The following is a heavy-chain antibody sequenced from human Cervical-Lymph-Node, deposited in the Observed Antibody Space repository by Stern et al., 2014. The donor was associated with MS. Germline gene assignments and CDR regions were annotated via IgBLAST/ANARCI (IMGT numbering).Heavy chain of an antibody. CDR1: GFTFSSYG. CDR2: IWYDGSNK. CDR3: ARDLSWGAVAGTFIDY. D-gene: IGHD6-19*01. Sequence: VQLVQSGGGVVQPGRSLRLSCAASGFTFSSYGMHWVRQAPGQGLAWVAVIWYDGSNKYYAAAVKGRFTISRDNSKNTLYLQMNSLRAEDTAVYYCARDLSWGAVAGTFIDYWGQGTLVTVSS. J-gene: IGHJ4*02. V-gene: IGHV3-33*01.